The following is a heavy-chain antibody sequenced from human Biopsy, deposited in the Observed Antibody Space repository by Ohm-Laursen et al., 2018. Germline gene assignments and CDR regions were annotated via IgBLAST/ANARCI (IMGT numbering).Heavy chain of an antibody. Sequence: ASVKVSCKTSGYTFNNYGISWLRQAPGQGPEWLGWINPYNDNKNYAQQIQGRVTMTTDTSTTTAYMELRSLTSDDTALYYCALGGIRFLEWPGDFFNYWGQGTLVTVSS. V-gene: IGHV1-18*01. D-gene: IGHD3-3*01. CDR1: GYTFNNYG. J-gene: IGHJ4*02. CDR2: INPYNDNK. CDR3: ALGGIRFLEWPGDFFNY.